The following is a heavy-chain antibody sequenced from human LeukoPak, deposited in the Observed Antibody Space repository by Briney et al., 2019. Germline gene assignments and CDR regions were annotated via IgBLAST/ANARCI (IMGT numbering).Heavy chain of an antibody. CDR3: ARARHSTDAFDI. CDR2: IYYSGST. J-gene: IGHJ3*02. D-gene: IGHD2-15*01. Sequence: ASETLSLTCTVSGGSISSYYWRWIRQPPGKGLEWIGYIYYSGSTNYNPSLKSRVAISVDTSKNQFSLKLSSVTAADTAVYYCARARHSTDAFDIWGQGTMVTVSS. V-gene: IGHV4-59*01. CDR1: GGSISSYY.